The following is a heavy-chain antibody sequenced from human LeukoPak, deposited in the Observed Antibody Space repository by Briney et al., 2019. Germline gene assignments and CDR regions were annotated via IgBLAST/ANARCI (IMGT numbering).Heavy chain of an antibody. V-gene: IGHV3-74*01. D-gene: IGHD1-1*01. Sequence: GGSLRLSCVASGFTFSLSWMHWVRQAPGKGLEWVSSINYDARSRTYADSVKGRVTISRDNAENTLFLQMSSLRVEDSAIYSCVRGAGPGTPFDWGQGILVTVSS. J-gene: IGHJ1*01. CDR1: GFTFSLSW. CDR2: INYDARSR. CDR3: VRGAGPGTPFD.